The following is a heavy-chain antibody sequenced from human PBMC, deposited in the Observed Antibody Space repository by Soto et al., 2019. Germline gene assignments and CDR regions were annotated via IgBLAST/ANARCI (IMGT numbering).Heavy chain of an antibody. J-gene: IGHJ6*02. V-gene: IGHV3-30-3*01. CDR3: VRVTNSGSYVNYYGMDV. CDR1: GFTFSSYA. CDR2: ISYDGSNK. D-gene: IGHD1-26*01. Sequence: PGGSLRLSCAASGFTFSSYAMHWVRQAPGKGLEWVAVISYDGSNKYYADSVKGRFTISRDNSKNTLYLQMNSLRAEDTAVYYCVRVTNSGSYVNYYGMDVWGQGTTVTVSS.